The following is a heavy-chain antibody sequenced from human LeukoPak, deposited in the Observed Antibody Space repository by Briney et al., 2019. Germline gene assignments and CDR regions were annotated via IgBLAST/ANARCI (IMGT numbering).Heavy chain of an antibody. CDR2: IGGSGGST. J-gene: IGHJ6*03. V-gene: IGHV3-23*01. D-gene: IGHD2/OR15-2a*01. CDR1: GFTFSSYG. CDR3: AKDTFVFYYYYYYYMDV. Sequence: GGSLRLPCAASGFTFSSYGMSWVRQAPGRGLEWVSAIGGSGGSTYYADSVKGRFTISRDNSKNTLYLQMNSLRAEDTAVYYCAKDTFVFYYYYYYYMDVWGKGTTVTISS.